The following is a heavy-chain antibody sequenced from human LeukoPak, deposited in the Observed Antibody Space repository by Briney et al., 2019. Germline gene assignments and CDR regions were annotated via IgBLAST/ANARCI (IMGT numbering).Heavy chain of an antibody. CDR2: ISWNSGSI. J-gene: IGHJ4*02. CDR1: GFTFDDYA. D-gene: IGHD5/OR15-5a*01. CDR3: ARASTFSLLDY. Sequence: GGSLRLSCAASGFTFDDYAMHWVRHAPGKGLEWVSGISWNSGSIGYADSVKGRFTISRDNAKNSLYLQMNSLRAEDTAVYYCARASTFSLLDYWGQGTLVTVSS. V-gene: IGHV3-9*01.